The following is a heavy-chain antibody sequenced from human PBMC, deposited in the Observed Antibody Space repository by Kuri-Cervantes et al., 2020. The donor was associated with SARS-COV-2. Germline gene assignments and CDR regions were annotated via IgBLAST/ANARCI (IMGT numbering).Heavy chain of an antibody. D-gene: IGHD3-22*01. CDR2: IYHSGST. V-gene: IGHV4-38-2*02. CDR3: ARERAVYYYDSSGYYADAFDI. CDR1: GYSISSGYY. J-gene: IGHJ3*02. Sequence: SQTLSLTCAVPGYSISSGYYWGWIRQPPGKGLEWIGSIYHSGSTYYNPSLKSRVTISVDTSKNQFSLKLSSVTAADTAVYYCARERAVYYYDSSGYYADAFDIWGQGTMVTVSS.